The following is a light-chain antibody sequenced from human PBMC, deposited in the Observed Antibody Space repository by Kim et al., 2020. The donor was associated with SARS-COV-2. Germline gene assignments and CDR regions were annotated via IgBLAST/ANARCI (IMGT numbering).Light chain of an antibody. Sequence: ETVLTQSPATLSVSPGERATLSCRASQGVRNNLAWYQQKPGQAPRLLIYGASTRATGVPARFSASGSGTDFTLTISSLQSEDFAIYYCQQYDDWPPNTFGQGTKLEI. CDR3: QQYDDWPPNT. CDR2: GAS. V-gene: IGKV3-15*01. CDR1: QGVRNN. J-gene: IGKJ2*01.